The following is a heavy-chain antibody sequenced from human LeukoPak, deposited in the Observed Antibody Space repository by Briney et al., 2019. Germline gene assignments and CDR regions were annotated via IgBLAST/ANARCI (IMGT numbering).Heavy chain of an antibody. Sequence: SVKVSCKASGGTFSSYAISWVRQAPGQGLEWMGRIIPIFGTANYAQKFQGRVTITADKSTSTAYMELSSLRSEDTAVYCCARSYSSSWFFDYWGQGTLVTVSS. CDR1: GGTFSSYA. V-gene: IGHV1-69*06. J-gene: IGHJ4*02. CDR2: IIPIFGTA. CDR3: ARSYSSSWFFDY. D-gene: IGHD6-13*01.